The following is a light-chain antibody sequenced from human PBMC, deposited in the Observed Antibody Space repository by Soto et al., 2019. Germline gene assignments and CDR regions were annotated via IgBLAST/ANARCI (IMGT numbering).Light chain of an antibody. V-gene: IGKV3-20*01. CDR2: DTS. CDR3: QQYGTSEII. J-gene: IGKJ5*01. Sequence: EIVLTQSPATLSLSPGERATLSCRASQSLRSSLAWYQQKPGQAPRLLIYDTSSRVTGIPDRFSGSGSGTDFTLTISRLEPEDFAVFYCQQYGTSEIIFGQGTRLEIK. CDR1: QSLRSS.